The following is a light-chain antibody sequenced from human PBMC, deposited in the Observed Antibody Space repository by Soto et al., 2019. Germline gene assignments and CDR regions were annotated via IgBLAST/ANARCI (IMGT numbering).Light chain of an antibody. V-gene: IGLV1-40*01. CDR2: GNN. Sequence: QSVLTQPPSVSGAPGQKVTISCTRSCANIRAAYDVHWYQHLPGTAPKLLIYGNNNRPSGVPDRFSGSKSGTSASLAITGLQAEDEADYYCQSYDSSLSGWVFGGGTKLSVL. J-gene: IGLJ3*02. CDR1: CANIRAAYD. CDR3: QSYDSSLSGWV.